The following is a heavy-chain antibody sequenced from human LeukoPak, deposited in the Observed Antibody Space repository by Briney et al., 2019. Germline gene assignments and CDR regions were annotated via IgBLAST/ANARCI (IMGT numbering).Heavy chain of an antibody. CDR2: IRSNSDGGTI. V-gene: IGHV3-15*07. D-gene: IGHD3-22*01. CDR1: GFTFSSYS. J-gene: IGHJ5*02. Sequence: AGGSLRLSCAASGFTFSSYSMNWVRQAPGKGLEWVGRIRSNSDGGTIDYAAPVKGRFTLSRDDSKTTLYLQMNSLQTEDTAVYYCATDFYDSTWGQGTLVTVSS. CDR3: ATDFYDST.